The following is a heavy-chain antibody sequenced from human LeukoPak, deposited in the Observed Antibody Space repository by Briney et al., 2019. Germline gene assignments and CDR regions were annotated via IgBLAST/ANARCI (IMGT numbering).Heavy chain of an antibody. J-gene: IGHJ6*03. V-gene: IGHV1-69*05. CDR3: ARGILPLGRFPSYYYYYMDV. Sequence: ASVKVSCKASGGTFSSYAISWVRQAPGQGLEWMGGIIPIFGTANYAQKFQGRVTITTDESTSTAYMELSSLRSEDTAVYYCARGILPLGRFPSYYYYYMDVWGKGTTVTVSS. CDR1: GGTFSSYA. D-gene: IGHD2-15*01. CDR2: IIPIFGTA.